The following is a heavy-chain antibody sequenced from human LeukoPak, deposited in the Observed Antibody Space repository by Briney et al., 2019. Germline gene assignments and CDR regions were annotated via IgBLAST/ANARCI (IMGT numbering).Heavy chain of an antibody. CDR2: INHSGST. J-gene: IGHJ4*02. Sequence: SETLSLTCAVYGGSFSGYYWSWIRKPPGKGLEWIGEINHSGSTNYNPSLKSRVTISVDTSKNQFSLKLSSVTAADTAVYYCARGSGRSSFDYWGQGTLVIVSS. D-gene: IGHD6-19*01. V-gene: IGHV4-34*01. CDR1: GGSFSGYY. CDR3: ARGSGRSSFDY.